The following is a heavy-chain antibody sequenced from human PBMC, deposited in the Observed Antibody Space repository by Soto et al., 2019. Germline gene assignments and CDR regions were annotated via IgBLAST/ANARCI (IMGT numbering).Heavy chain of an antibody. Sequence: EVQLVQSGAEVKKPGESLKISCKGSGYSFTSYWIGWVRQMPGKGREWMGIIYPGDSDTRYSPSFQGQVTISAARSIGTAYLQRASPKALDAAMYYCARRGYCSSTSSLAPREFAYWGQGTLVTVSS. D-gene: IGHD2-2*01. V-gene: IGHV5-51*03. CDR2: IYPGDSDT. CDR3: ARRGYCSSTSSLAPREFAY. J-gene: IGHJ4*02. CDR1: GYSFTSYW.